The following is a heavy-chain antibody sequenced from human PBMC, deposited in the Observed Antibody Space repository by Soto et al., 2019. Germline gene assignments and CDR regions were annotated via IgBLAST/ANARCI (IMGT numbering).Heavy chain of an antibody. CDR3: ARVDTAMAVDY. V-gene: IGHV4-59*08. CDR2: IYYSGNT. D-gene: IGHD5-18*01. Sequence: SETLSLTCTVSGGSISSYYWSWIRQPPGKGLEWIGYIYYSGNTNYNPSLKSRVTISVDTSKNQFSLKLSSVTAADTAVYYCARVDTAMAVDYWGQGTLVTVSS. CDR1: GGSISSYY. J-gene: IGHJ4*02.